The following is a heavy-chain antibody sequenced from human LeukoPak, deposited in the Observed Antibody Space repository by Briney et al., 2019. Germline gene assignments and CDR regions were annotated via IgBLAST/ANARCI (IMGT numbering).Heavy chain of an antibody. CDR1: GGSISSRYY. D-gene: IGHD6-13*01. Sequence: PSETLSLTCSVSGGSISSRYYWGWIRQSPGKGLEWIGGLYYTGSTYYNPSLKSRITISVDTSKNQFSLKLTSVTAADTAVYYRASVYSLYDNWGQGILVIVSS. J-gene: IGHJ4*02. CDR2: LYYTGST. V-gene: IGHV4-39*01. CDR3: ASVYSLYDN.